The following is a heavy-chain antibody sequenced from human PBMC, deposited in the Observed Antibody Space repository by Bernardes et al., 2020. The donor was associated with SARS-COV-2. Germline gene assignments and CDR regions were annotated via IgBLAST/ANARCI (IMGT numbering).Heavy chain of an antibody. CDR3: ARASCSGGWCYQPYYSYGMDV. CDR2: VPYTGST. Sequence: SDPLSFTCTVSGGCISGYYWSWIRRPPGKGLEWSTYVPYTGSTRENPSPRSRVTRAIDTAKNQFSLKLRSVTAADTAVYYCARASCSGGWCYQPYYSYGMDVWGQGTTVTVSS. J-gene: IGHJ6*02. D-gene: IGHD2-15*01. V-gene: IGHV4-59*07. CDR1: GGCISGYY.